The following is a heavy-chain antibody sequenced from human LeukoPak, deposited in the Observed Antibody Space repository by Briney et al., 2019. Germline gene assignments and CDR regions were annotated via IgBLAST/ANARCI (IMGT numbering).Heavy chain of an antibody. J-gene: IGHJ6*03. CDR2: IYYSGST. Sequence: PSETLSLTCTASGGSISSSSYYWGWIRQPPGKGLEWIGSIYYSGSTYYNPSLKSRVPISVAASKNPFSLKLSSVTAADTAVYYCARGGYYYYYMDVWGKGTTVTVSS. V-gene: IGHV4-39*01. CDR1: GGSISSSSYY. D-gene: IGHD3-16*01. CDR3: ARGGYYYYYMDV.